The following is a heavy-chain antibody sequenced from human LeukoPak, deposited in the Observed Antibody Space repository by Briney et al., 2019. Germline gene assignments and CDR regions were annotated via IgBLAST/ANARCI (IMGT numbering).Heavy chain of an antibody. CDR1: GGIFSSYA. J-gene: IGHJ4*02. Sequence: SVKVSCKACGGIFSSYAISWVRQAPGQGLEWMGRIIPIFGTANYAQKFQGRVTITTDESTSTAYMELSSLRSEDTAVYYCARAATYYYDSSGDWGQGTLVTVSS. CDR3: ARAATYYYDSSGD. V-gene: IGHV1-69*05. CDR2: IIPIFGTA. D-gene: IGHD3-22*01.